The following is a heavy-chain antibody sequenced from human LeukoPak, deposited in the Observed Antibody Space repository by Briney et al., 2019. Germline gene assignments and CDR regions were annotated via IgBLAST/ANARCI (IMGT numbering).Heavy chain of an antibody. V-gene: IGHV3-53*04. CDR2: IYSGGRT. J-gene: IGHJ4*02. CDR1: GFTVSSNY. CDR3: ARARGKFLFYLDY. D-gene: IGHD2-21*01. Sequence: GGSLRLSCAASGFTVSSNYMSWVRQAPGQGLEWVSVIYSGGRTYYADSVKGRFTISRHNSKNTLYLQMNSLRAEDTAVYYCARARGKFLFYLDYWGQGTLVTVSS.